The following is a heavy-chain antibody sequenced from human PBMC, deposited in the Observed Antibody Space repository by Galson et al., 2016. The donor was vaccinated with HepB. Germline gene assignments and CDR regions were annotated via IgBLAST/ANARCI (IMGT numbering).Heavy chain of an antibody. Sequence: SLRLSCAASGFTFSSYPMTWVRQAPGKGLEWVSYIGSSSSPIYYADSVKGRFTISRDNAENLLYLQMNSLRDEDTAMYFCARVRFTIGYMFDYWGQGTLVTVSS. J-gene: IGHJ4*02. CDR2: IGSSSSPI. D-gene: IGHD2-2*02. CDR3: ARVRFTIGYMFDY. CDR1: GFTFSSYP. V-gene: IGHV3-48*02.